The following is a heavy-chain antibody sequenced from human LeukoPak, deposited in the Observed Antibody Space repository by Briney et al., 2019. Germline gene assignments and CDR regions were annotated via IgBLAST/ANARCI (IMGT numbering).Heavy chain of an antibody. CDR1: AFTFDDYG. J-gene: IGHJ2*01. D-gene: IGHD3-3*01. CDR2: INWNGGST. V-gene: IGHV3-20*04. CDR3: ARSLGITSFSGGFDL. Sequence: GGSLRLSCAASAFTFDDYGMSWVRHAQGKGLEWVSAINWNGGSTGYADSVKGRFTMSRDNAKNSLYLQMDSLRAEDTAFYYCARSLGITSFSGGFDLCGRGTLVTVSS.